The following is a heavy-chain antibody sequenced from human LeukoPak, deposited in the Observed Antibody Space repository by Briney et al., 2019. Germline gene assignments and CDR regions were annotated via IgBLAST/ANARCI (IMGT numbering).Heavy chain of an antibody. D-gene: IGHD5-18*01. Sequence: GGSLRLSCAASGLTFSSYEMNWVRQAPGKGLEWVSYISSSGSTIYYADSVKGRFTISRDNAENSLYLQLNTMRAEDTAVYYCARGFRDTAMFLDYWGQGTLVTVSS. V-gene: IGHV3-48*03. CDR2: ISSSGSTI. CDR1: GLTFSSYE. J-gene: IGHJ4*02. CDR3: ARGFRDTAMFLDY.